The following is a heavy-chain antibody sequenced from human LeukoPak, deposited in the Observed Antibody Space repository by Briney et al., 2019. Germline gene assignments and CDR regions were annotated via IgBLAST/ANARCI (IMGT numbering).Heavy chain of an antibody. D-gene: IGHD5/OR15-5a*01. V-gene: IGHV1-69*05. J-gene: IGHJ5*02. CDR2: IIPIFGTA. Sequence: SAKVSCKASGGTFSSYAISWVRQAPGQGLEWMGGIIPIFGTANYAQKFQGRVTITTDESTSTAYMELSSLRSEDTAVYYCARDSRGPLRVPAFDPWGQGTLVTVSS. CDR3: ARDSRGPLRVPAFDP. CDR1: GGTFSSYA.